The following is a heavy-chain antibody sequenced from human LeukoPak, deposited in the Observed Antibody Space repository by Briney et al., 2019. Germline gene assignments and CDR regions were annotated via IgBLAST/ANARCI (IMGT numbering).Heavy chain of an antibody. CDR2: IYNDGRT. D-gene: IGHD4-23*01. CDR3: ARHYFLTTVVKFRADAFDI. CDR1: GFTVNNKY. J-gene: IGHJ3*02. V-gene: IGHV3-66*04. Sequence: GGSLRLSCAASGFTVNNKYMTWVRQAPGKGLEWVSLIYNDGRTYYADSVKGRFTISRDDSKNTLYLQMNNLRAEDTAVYYCARHYFLTTVVKFRADAFDIWGQGTMVTVSS.